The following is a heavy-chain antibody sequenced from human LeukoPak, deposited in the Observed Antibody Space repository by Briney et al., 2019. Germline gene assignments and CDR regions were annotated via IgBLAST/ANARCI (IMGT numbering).Heavy chain of an antibody. CDR1: GGSISSGSYY. Sequence: PSQTLSLTCTVSGGSISSGSYYWSWIRQPAGKGLEWIGRIYTSGSTNYNPSLKSRVTISVDTSKNQFSLQLSSVTAADTAVYYCARDGDSSGYLDYWGQGTLVTVSS. CDR2: IYTSGST. J-gene: IGHJ4*02. D-gene: IGHD3-22*01. CDR3: ARDGDSSGYLDY. V-gene: IGHV4-61*02.